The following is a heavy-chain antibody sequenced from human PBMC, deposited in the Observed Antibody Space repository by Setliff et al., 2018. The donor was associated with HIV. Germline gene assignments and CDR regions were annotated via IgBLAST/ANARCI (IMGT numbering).Heavy chain of an antibody. CDR1: GYTFTNYD. D-gene: IGHD4-4*01. Sequence: ASVKVSCKASGYTFTNYDINWVRQSPGQGLEWMGWMNPNSGRAGSAQMFQGRVTITRDTSASTAYMELSSLRSEDTAVYYCARDVDYTDAFDIWGQGTMVTVSS. CDR2: MNPNSGRA. V-gene: IGHV1-8*03. CDR3: ARDVDYTDAFDI. J-gene: IGHJ3*02.